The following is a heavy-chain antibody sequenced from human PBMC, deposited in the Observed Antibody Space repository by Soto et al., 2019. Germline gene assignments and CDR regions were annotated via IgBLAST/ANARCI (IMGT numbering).Heavy chain of an antibody. CDR2: IYYSGST. J-gene: IGHJ6*02. V-gene: IGHV4-31*03. Sequence: QVQLQESGPGLVKPSQTLSLTCTVSGGSISSGGYYWSWIRQHPGKGLEWIGYIYYSGSTYYNPSLKSRVNISVDTSKNQFSLKLSSVTAADTAVYYCARDRVKGYYYGMDVWGQGTTVTVSS. CDR3: ARDRVKGYYYGMDV. D-gene: IGHD2-21*01. CDR1: GGSISSGGYY.